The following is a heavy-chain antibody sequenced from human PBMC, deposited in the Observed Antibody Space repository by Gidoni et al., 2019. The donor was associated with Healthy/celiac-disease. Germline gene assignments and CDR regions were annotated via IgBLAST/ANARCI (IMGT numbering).Heavy chain of an antibody. CDR2: INHSGST. CDR1: CGSFIVYY. V-gene: IGHV4-34*01. Sequence: QVQLQQWGAGLFKPSETLSLTCAVYCGSFIVYYWSWIRQPPGKGLEWIGEINHSGSTNYNPSLKSRVTISVDTSKNQFSLKRSSVTAADTAVYYCARVFGGGIVVGHYGMDVWGQGTTVTVSS. CDR3: ARVFGGGIVVGHYGMDV. J-gene: IGHJ6*02. D-gene: IGHD3-22*01.